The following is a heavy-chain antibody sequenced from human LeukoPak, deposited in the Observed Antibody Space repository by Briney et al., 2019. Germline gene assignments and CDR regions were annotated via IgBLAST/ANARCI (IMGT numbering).Heavy chain of an antibody. J-gene: IGHJ4*02. D-gene: IGHD1-7*01. Sequence: GGSLRLSCVASGFRFTSYPMNWVRQAPGKGLEWVSSISSSSSYIYYADSVKGRFTISRDNAKNSLYLQMNSLRAEDTAVYYCARDLTGTFTFDYWGQGTLVTVSS. CDR2: ISSSSSYI. CDR3: ARDLTGTFTFDY. V-gene: IGHV3-21*01. CDR1: GFRFTSYP.